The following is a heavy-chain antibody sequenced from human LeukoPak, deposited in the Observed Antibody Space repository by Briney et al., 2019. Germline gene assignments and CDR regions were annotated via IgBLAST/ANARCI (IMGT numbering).Heavy chain of an antibody. V-gene: IGHV5-51*01. CDR3: ARRRDLYSGSYYPFDY. CDR1: GYSFTTYW. J-gene: IGHJ4*02. Sequence: GESLKISCKGSGYSFTTYWIGWVRQMPGKGLEWMGIIYPGDSDARYSPSFQGQVTISADKSISTAYLQWSSLKASDTAMYYCARRRDLYSGSYYPFDYWGQGTLVTVSS. D-gene: IGHD1-26*01. CDR2: IYPGDSDA.